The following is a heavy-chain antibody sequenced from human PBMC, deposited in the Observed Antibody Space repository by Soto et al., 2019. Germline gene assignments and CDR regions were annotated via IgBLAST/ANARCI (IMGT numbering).Heavy chain of an antibody. CDR3: AKDITYDSSAYDS. CDR1: GFTFSRFG. D-gene: IGHD3-22*01. CDR2: ISGGGNPT. V-gene: IGHV3-23*01. Sequence: VQLLESGGGLVQPGGSLRLSCAASGFTFSRFGMSWVRQAPGKGLEWVSGISGGGNPTYYSDSVKGRFTISRDSAKTTLYLQMNSLRTEDTAVYYCAKDITYDSSAYDSWGQGTLVTVSS. J-gene: IGHJ4*02.